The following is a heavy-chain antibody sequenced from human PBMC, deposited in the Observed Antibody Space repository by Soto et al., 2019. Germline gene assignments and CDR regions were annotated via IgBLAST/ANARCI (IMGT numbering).Heavy chain of an antibody. CDR3: ARNESSNIYGMDV. CDR2: ISSSSFSI. Sequence: EVQLVESGGGLVKPGGSLRLSCAASGFTFSSYSMNWVRQAPGQGLEWVSSISSSSFSINYADSVKGRFSISIDNAQNSLHLQMNNLRAEDTAVYYCARNESSNIYGMDVWGQGTTVTVSS. J-gene: IGHJ6*02. D-gene: IGHD6-6*01. CDR1: GFTFSSYS. V-gene: IGHV3-21*01.